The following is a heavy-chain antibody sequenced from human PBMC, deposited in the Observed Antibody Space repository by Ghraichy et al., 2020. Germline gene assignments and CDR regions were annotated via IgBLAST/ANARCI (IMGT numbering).Heavy chain of an antibody. CDR3: VRGSHVVASNY. J-gene: IGHJ4*02. CDR1: GGSISSNSYY. D-gene: IGHD5-12*01. V-gene: IGHV4-39*07. Sequence: SETLSPTCTVSGGSISSNSYYWGWIRQPPGKGLERIGSIYYTGITSYNPSLKSRVTISVDTSRNQFSLNLSSVTAADTAVYYCVRGSHVVASNYWGQGTLITVSS. CDR2: IYYTGIT.